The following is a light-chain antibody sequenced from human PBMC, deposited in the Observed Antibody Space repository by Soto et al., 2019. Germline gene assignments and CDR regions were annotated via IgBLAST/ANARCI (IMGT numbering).Light chain of an antibody. CDR2: GVS. V-gene: IGKV3-15*01. CDR3: QQYNTWPKT. J-gene: IGKJ1*01. CDR1: QSVSSN. Sequence: EIVMTQSPATLSVSPGERATLCCTASQSVSSNLAWYQQKPGQAPTLLISGVSTRATGIPARFSGSGSGTEFTLTISSLQSEDFAVYYCQQYNTWPKTFGQGTKVEIK.